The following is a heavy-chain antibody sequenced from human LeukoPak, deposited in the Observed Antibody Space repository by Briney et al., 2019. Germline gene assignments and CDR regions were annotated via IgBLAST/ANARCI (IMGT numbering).Heavy chain of an antibody. CDR2: INHSGST. CDR3: ARGPLGYSSPSRGRRYFDY. CDR1: GGSFSGYY. V-gene: IGHV4-34*01. D-gene: IGHD6-6*01. J-gene: IGHJ4*02. Sequence: SETLSLTCAVYGGSFSGYYWSWIRQPPGKGLEWIGEINHSGSTNYNPSLKSRVTISVDTSKNQFSLKLSSVTAADTAVYYCARGPLGYSSPSRGRRYFDYWGQGTLVTVSS.